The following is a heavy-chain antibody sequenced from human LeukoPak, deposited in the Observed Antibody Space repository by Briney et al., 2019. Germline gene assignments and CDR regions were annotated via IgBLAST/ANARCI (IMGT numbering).Heavy chain of an antibody. D-gene: IGHD2-2*02. V-gene: IGHV3-11*04. CDR3: ASEYCTSTSCYTLGPDDAFDI. CDR2: ISSSGSTI. CDR1: GFTFSDYY. J-gene: IGHJ3*02. Sequence: PGGSLRLSCAASGFTFSDYYMSWIRQAPGKGLEWVSHISSSGSTIYYADSVKGRFTISRDNAKKSLYLQMNSLRAEDTAVYYCASEYCTSTSCYTLGPDDAFDIWGQGTMVTVSS.